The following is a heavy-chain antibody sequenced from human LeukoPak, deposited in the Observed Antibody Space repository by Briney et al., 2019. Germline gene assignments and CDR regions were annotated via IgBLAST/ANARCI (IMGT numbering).Heavy chain of an antibody. CDR2: IYYSGST. CDR1: GGSISSGGYY. CDR3: RRYYYDSSGYTFDY. Sequence: SETLSLTCTVSGGSISSGGYYWGWIRQPPGKGLEWIGSIYYSGSTYYNPSLKSRVTISVDTSKNQFSLKLSSVTAADTAVYYCRRYYYDSSGYTFDYWGQGTLVTVSS. J-gene: IGHJ4*02. V-gene: IGHV4-39*01. D-gene: IGHD3-22*01.